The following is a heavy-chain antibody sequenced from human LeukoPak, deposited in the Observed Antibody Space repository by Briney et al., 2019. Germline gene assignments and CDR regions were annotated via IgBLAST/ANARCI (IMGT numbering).Heavy chain of an antibody. D-gene: IGHD3-3*01. Sequence: SVEVSCKASGGTFSSYAISWVRQAHGQGLEWMGKIIPILGIANYAQKFQGRVTITADKSTSTAYMELSSLRSEDTAVYYCARDGNDFWSGYQSPYYYYYGMDVWGQGTTVTVSS. CDR1: GGTFSSYA. J-gene: IGHJ6*02. V-gene: IGHV1-69*04. CDR2: IIPILGIA. CDR3: ARDGNDFWSGYQSPYYYYYGMDV.